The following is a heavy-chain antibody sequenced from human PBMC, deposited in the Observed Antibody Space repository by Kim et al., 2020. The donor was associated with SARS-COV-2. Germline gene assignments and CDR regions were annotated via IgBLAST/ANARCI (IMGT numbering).Heavy chain of an antibody. V-gene: IGHV3-23*01. D-gene: IGHD3-10*01. CDR1: GFTFSSYA. J-gene: IGHJ4*02. CDR2: ISGSGDRT. Sequence: GGSLRLSCAASGFTFSSYAMTWARQAPGKGLEWVSSISGSGDRTYYPDSLKGRLSISRDNSGNMFYLRMSSLRAEDTAVYYCAMWKEGTMGSYFEYWGQGTLVTVSS. CDR3: AMWKEGTMGSYFEY.